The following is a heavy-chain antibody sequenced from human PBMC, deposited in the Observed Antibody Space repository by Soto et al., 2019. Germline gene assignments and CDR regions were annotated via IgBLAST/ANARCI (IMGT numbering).Heavy chain of an antibody. Sequence: GASVKVSCKASGYTFTSYGISWVRQAPGQGREWMGWISAYNGNTNYAQKLQGRVTMTTDTSTSTAYMELRSLRSDDTAVYYCARIRGYYDSSGSTDYWGQGTLVTVSS. CDR1: GYTFTSYG. CDR2: ISAYNGNT. V-gene: IGHV1-18*01. CDR3: ARIRGYYDSSGSTDY. D-gene: IGHD3-22*01. J-gene: IGHJ4*02.